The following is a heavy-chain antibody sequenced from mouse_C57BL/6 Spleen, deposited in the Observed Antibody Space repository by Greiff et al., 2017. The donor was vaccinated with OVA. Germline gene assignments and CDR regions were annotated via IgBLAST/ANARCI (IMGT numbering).Heavy chain of an antibody. CDR3: ATPDY. V-gene: IGHV1-69*01. CDR1: GYTFTSYW. CDR2: IDPSDSYT. J-gene: IGHJ4*01. Sequence: QVQLQQSGAELVMPGASVKLSCTASGYTFTSYWMHWVKQRPGQGLEWIGEIDPSDSYTNYNQKFKGKSTLTVDKSSSTAYMQRSSLTSEDSAVYYCATPDYWGQGTSVTVSS.